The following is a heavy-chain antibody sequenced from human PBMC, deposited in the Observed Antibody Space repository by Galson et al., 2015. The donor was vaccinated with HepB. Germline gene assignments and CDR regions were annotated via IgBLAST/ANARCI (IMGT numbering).Heavy chain of an antibody. Sequence: SLRLSCAASGFTFSSYWMGWVRQAPGKGLQWGANIKQDGSDKHYVDSVKGRFTISRDNTKKSLYLQMNSLRVEDTAVYYCARDAGDFFPSGHWDFWGQGTLVTVRS. V-gene: IGHV3-7*01. CDR1: GFTFSSYW. CDR2: IKQDGSDK. D-gene: IGHD3-3*01. J-gene: IGHJ4*02. CDR3: ARDAGDFFPSGHWDF.